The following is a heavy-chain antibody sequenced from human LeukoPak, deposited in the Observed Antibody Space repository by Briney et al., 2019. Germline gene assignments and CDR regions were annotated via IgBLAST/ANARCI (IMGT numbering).Heavy chain of an antibody. CDR1: GYTFTGYY. CDR3: ARKSAARSTSEFDC. V-gene: IGHV1-2*02. J-gene: IGHJ4*02. D-gene: IGHD2-2*01. CDR2: INPNSGGT. Sequence: ASVKVSCKASGYTFTGYYINWVRQAPGQGLGWMGWINPNSGGTNYAQKFQGRVTMTSDTSISTAYMELSSLRSDDTAVYYCARKSAARSTSEFDCWGQGTLVTVSS.